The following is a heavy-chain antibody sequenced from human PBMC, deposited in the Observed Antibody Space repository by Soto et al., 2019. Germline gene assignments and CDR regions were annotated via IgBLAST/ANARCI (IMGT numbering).Heavy chain of an antibody. V-gene: IGHV1-18*01. Sequence: ASVKVSCKASGYTFTSYGISWVRQAPGQGLEWMGWISAYNGNTNYAQKLQGRVTMTTDTSTSTAYMELRSLRSDDTAVYYCARVWYYGYVWGPLDYWGQGTLVTVSS. CDR3: ARVWYYGYVWGPLDY. CDR1: GYTFTSYG. J-gene: IGHJ4*02. CDR2: ISAYNGNT. D-gene: IGHD3-16*01.